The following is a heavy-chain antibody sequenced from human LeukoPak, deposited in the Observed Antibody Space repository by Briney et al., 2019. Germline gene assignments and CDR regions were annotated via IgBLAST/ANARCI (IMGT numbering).Heavy chain of an antibody. CDR3: ARRNYDILTGYYTDYYYYMDV. J-gene: IGHJ6*03. CDR2: INHSGST. CDR1: GGSFSGYY. Sequence: PSETLSLTCAVYGGSFSGYYWSWIRQPPGKGLEWIGEINHSGSTNYNPSLKSRVTISVDTSKNQFSLKLSSVTAADTAVYYCARRNYDILTGYYTDYYYYMDVWGKGTTVAISS. D-gene: IGHD3-9*01. V-gene: IGHV4-34*01.